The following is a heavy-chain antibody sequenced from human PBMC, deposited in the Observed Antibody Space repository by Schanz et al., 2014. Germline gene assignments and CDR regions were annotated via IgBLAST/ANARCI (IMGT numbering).Heavy chain of an antibody. J-gene: IGHJ4*02. CDR3: AKSYDTSGYSGFDY. Sequence: VQLVESGGGLVQPGGSLIISCSASGFTFSDYALHWVRQAPGKGLEYVSAITSDGGGTYYADSVKGRFIISRDNSKNTLYLQMNSLRTEDTAVYFCAKSYDTSGYSGFDYWGQGTLVTVSS. D-gene: IGHD3-22*01. V-gene: IGHV3-64*04. CDR2: ITSDGGGT. CDR1: GFTFSDYA.